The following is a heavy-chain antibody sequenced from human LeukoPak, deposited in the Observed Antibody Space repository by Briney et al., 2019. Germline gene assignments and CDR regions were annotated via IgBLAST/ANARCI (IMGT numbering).Heavy chain of an antibody. J-gene: IGHJ4*02. V-gene: IGHV7-4-1*02. CDR2: INTNTGNP. D-gene: IGHD2-21*02. Sequence: GVSVKVSCKASGYTFTSYAMNWVRQAPGQGLEWMGWINTNTGNPTYAQGFTGRFVFSLDTSVSTAYLQISSLKAEDTAVYYCARGQSPSVVVTAPLPYWGQGTLVTVSS. CDR3: ARGQSPSVVVTAPLPY. CDR1: GYTFTSYA.